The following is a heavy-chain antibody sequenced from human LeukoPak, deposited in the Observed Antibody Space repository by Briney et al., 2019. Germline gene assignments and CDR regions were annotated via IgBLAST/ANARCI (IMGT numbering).Heavy chain of an antibody. J-gene: IGHJ4*02. D-gene: IGHD3-10*01. Sequence: PGGSLRLSCAASGFTFSSYSMNWVRQAPGKGLEWVSSISSSSSYIYYADSVKGRFTISRDNAKNSLYLQMNSLRAEDTAVYYCARAYGSWLAQGVGLEYYFDYWGQGTLVTISS. CDR1: GFTFSSYS. V-gene: IGHV3-21*01. CDR2: ISSSSSYI. CDR3: ARAYGSWLAQGVGLEYYFDY.